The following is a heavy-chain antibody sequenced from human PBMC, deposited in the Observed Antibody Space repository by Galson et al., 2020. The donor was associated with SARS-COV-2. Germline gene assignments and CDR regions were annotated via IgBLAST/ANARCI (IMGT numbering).Heavy chain of an antibody. V-gene: IGHV4-34*01. CDR2: IIQSGST. CDR3: ARGRRVLLGFGELLSYYGMDV. J-gene: IGHJ6*02. D-gene: IGHD3-10*01. CDR1: GGSFRGYH. Sequence: SETLSPTCPVSGGSFRGYHWSWLRHPPGKGREWIGAIIQSGSTNYNPSLKSRVTIAVDTSKNQFSLKLSSVTAADTAVYYCARGRRVLLGFGELLSYYGMDVWGQGTTVTVSS.